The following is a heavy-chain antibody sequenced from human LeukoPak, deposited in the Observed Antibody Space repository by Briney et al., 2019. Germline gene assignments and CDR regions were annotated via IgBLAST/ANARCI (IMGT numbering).Heavy chain of an antibody. CDR2: IYYTGST. J-gene: IGHJ4*02. D-gene: IGHD3-16*01. V-gene: IGHV4-59*04. Sequence: SETLSLTCTVSGGSISSYYWSWIRQPPGKGLEWIGDIYYTGSTYYSPSLRSRVTMSVHTSENQFSLRLNSVTAVDTAVYYCARRWGNIVGVTYEYWGQGTLVTVSS. CDR3: ARRWGNIVGVTYEY. CDR1: GGSISSYY.